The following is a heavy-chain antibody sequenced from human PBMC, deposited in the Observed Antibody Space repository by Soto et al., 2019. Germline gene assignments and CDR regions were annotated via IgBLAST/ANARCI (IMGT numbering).Heavy chain of an antibody. CDR2: IYWDDDK. D-gene: IGHD2-8*01. CDR3: AHRGDMNGNWDQDYLDH. CDR1: GFSLTARPVG. Sequence: QITLTKSGPTRVKPTQTLTLTCAFSGFSLTARPVGVAWIRQPPGKALEWLAVIYWDDDKRYNPSLKSRLTIAKDTSRNQVVLTMANMDPMDTATYFCAHRGDMNGNWDQDYLDHWGQGTLVTVSS. V-gene: IGHV2-5*02. J-gene: IGHJ4*02.